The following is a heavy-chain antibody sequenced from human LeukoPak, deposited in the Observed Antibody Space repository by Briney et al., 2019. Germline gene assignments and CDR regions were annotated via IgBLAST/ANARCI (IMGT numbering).Heavy chain of an antibody. CDR1: GFNFDIFA. CDR2: IGSSGST. J-gene: IGHJ4*02. D-gene: IGHD5-24*01. CDR3: ARPRWPLEY. V-gene: IGHV3-23*01. Sequence: PGGSLRLSCAASGFNFDIFAMTWVRQAPGKGLEWVSAIGSSGSTYYADSVKGRFTISRDNSKSTLFLDMNSLRDDDTALYSCARPRWPLEYWGQGSLVIVSS.